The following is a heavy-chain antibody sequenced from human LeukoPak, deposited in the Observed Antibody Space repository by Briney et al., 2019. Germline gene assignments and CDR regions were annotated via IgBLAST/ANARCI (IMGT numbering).Heavy chain of an antibody. D-gene: IGHD2-15*01. CDR3: AKVYCSGGSCYEAFDY. CDR1: GFTFDDYA. V-gene: IGHV3-9*01. J-gene: IGHJ4*02. CDR2: ISWNSGSI. Sequence: SLRLSCAASGFTFDDYAMHWVRQAPGKGLEWVSGISWNSGSIGYADSVKGRFTISRDNAKNSLYLQMNSLRAEDTALYYCAKVYCSGGSCYEAFDYWGQGTLVTVSS.